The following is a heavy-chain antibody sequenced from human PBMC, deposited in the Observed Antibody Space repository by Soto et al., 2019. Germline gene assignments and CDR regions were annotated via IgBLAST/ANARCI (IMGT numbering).Heavy chain of an antibody. D-gene: IGHD3-9*01. V-gene: IGHV4-30-4*01. CDR1: GGSISSGDYY. CDR3: ASSSEGNYDILTGPYYFDY. CDR2: IYYSGST. J-gene: IGHJ4*02. Sequence: PSETLSLTCTVSGGSISSGDYYWSWIRHPPGKGLEWIGYIYYSGSTYYNPSLKSRVTISVDTSKNQFSLKLSSVTAADTAVYYCASSSEGNYDILTGPYYFDYWGQGTLVTVSS.